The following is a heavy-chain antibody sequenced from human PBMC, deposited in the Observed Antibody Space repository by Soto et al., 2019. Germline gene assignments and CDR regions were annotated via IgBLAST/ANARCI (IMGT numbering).Heavy chain of an antibody. CDR3: ARVAGRHTRYSSSWYPGASWFDP. D-gene: IGHD6-13*01. Sequence: QVQLQQWGAGLLKPSETLSLTCAVYGGSFSGYYWSWIRQPPGKGLEWIGEINHSGSTNYNPSLKSRVTISVDTSKNQFSLKLSSVTAADTAVYYCARVAGRHTRYSSSWYPGASWFDPWGQGTLVTVSS. J-gene: IGHJ5*02. CDR1: GGSFSGYY. CDR2: INHSGST. V-gene: IGHV4-34*01.